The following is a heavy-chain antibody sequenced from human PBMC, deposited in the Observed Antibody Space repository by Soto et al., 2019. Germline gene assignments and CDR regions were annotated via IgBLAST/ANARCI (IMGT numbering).Heavy chain of an antibody. CDR1: GYTFTGDD. D-gene: IGHD2-2*01. J-gene: IGHJ4*02. V-gene: IGHV1-2*04. Sequence: GVLVKVYCKGAGYTFTGDDIEWVRKATGQGLEWMGWMNPNSGGTNYAQKFQGWVTMTRDTSISTAYMELSRLRSDDTAVYYCARDFGSNIVVVPAAICFDYWGQGTLVTVSS. CDR2: MNPNSGGT. CDR3: ARDFGSNIVVVPAAICFDY.